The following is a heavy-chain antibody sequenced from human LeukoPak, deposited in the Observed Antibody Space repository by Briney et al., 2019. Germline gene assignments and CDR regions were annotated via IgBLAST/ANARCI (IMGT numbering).Heavy chain of an antibody. V-gene: IGHV4-61*02. CDR1: GGSLSSSDYY. J-gene: IGHJ3*02. Sequence: TLSLTCTVSGGSLSSSDYYWRWIRQPAGKGLEWIGRIYTSGSTNYSPSLRSRVTMSVDTSKNQFSLKLSSVTAADTAVYYCASQVLGDAFDIWGQGTMVTVSS. CDR3: ASQVLGDAFDI. CDR2: IYTSGST.